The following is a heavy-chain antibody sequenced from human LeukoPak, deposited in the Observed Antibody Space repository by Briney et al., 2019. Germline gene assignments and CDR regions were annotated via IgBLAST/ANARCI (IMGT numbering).Heavy chain of an antibody. CDR3: ARGGEMGATRNFDY. J-gene: IGHJ4*02. D-gene: IGHD1-26*01. CDR1: GFTFSDYY. V-gene: IGHV3-11*06. CDR2: ISTSSGYT. Sequence: VGSLRLSCAASGFTFSDYYMSWIRQAPGKGLEWVSYISTSSGYTNFADSVKGRFTISRDDAKNSLYLQMNSLRAEDTAVYYCARGGEMGATRNFDYWGQGTLVTVSS.